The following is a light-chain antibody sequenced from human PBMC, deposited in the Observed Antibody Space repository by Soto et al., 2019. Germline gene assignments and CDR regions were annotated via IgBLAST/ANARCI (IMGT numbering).Light chain of an antibody. J-gene: IGKJ4*01. Sequence: DIQMTQSPSSLSASVGDIVTSACQASQDIGKRLNWYQQKPGKAPKVLIYDASYLETGVPSRFSGRGSGTDFTFTISSLQPEDIATYYCQQYDTLLTFGGGTKVDIK. CDR3: QQYDTLLT. CDR2: DAS. V-gene: IGKV1-33*01. CDR1: QDIGKR.